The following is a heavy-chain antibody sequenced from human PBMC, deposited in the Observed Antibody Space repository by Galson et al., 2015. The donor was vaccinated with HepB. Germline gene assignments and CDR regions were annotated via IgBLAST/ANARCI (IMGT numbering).Heavy chain of an antibody. D-gene: IGHD2-15*01. CDR1: GFTFSSYA. CDR2: ISDSGGST. V-gene: IGHV3-23*01. CDR3: GKGMIPDSGLYNY. Sequence: SCAASGFTFSSYAMSWVRQAPGKGLEWVSAISDSGGSTFYAGSVKGRFTISRDNSKATLFLEMNSLRAEDTARYYCGKGMIPDSGLYNYWGQGTLVTVSS. J-gene: IGHJ4*02.